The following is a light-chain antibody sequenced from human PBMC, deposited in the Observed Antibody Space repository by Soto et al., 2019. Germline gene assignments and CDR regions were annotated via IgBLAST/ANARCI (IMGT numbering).Light chain of an antibody. CDR1: SSNIGNNY. CDR3: GTWDSSLSAPL. V-gene: IGLV1-51*02. Sequence: QSALTQPPSVSADPGQKVTISCSGSSSNIGNNYVSWYQQLPGTATKLLIYENNKRPSGIPDRFSGSQSGTSATLGITGLQTWDEADYYCGTWDSSLSAPLFGGGTKLTVL. J-gene: IGLJ2*01. CDR2: ENN.